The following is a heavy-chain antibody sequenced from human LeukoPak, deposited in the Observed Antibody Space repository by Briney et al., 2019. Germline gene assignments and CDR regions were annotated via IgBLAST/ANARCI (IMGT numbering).Heavy chain of an antibody. CDR3: ARDSRVVPAAFNWFDP. D-gene: IGHD2-2*01. CDR2: IYTSGST. J-gene: IGHJ5*02. Sequence: SETLSLTCTVSGGSISSYYWSWIRQPAGKGLEWIGRIYTSGSTNYNPSLKSRVTMSVDTSKNQFSLKLSSVTAADTAVYYCARDSRVVPAAFNWFDPWGQGTLVTVSS. V-gene: IGHV4-4*07. CDR1: GGSISSYY.